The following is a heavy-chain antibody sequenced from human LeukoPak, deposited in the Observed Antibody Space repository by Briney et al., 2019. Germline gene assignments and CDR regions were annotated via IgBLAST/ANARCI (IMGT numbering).Heavy chain of an antibody. CDR2: IYYSGST. V-gene: IGHV4-39*02. CDR3: ARENPRGVGGAMGDFDY. CDR1: GGSISSSTYY. J-gene: IGHJ4*02. Sequence: SETLSLTCTVSGGSISSSTYYWGWIRQPPGKGLEWIGSIYYSGSTYYNPSLKSRVTISVDTSKNQFSLKLSSVTPEDTAVYYCARENPRGVGGAMGDFDYWGQGTLVTVSS. D-gene: IGHD3-16*01.